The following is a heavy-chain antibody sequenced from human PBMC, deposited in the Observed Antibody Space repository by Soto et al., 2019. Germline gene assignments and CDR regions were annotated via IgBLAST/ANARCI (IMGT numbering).Heavy chain of an antibody. V-gene: IGHV3-66*04. CDR3: AKHHPLYASGS. Sequence: GGSLRLSLVASGFTAKGPHTSRLRQDPGMGLEWASMFYSIYRGDSTYYAGSVKGRFLISRDNSNNTLYLQMNSLRAEDTALYYCAKHHPLYASGSWGQGTMFTVSS. J-gene: IGHJ3*02. CDR2: IYRGDST. CDR1: GFTAKGPH.